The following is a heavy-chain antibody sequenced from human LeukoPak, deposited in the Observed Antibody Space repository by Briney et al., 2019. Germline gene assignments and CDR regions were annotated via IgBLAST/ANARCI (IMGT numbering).Heavy chain of an antibody. CDR1: GFTCGDYA. Sequence: PGRSLRLSCTASGFTCGDYAMSWVRQAPGKGLEWVGFIRSKAYGGTTEYAASVKGRSTISRDDSKSIAYLQMNSLKTEDTAVYYCTARSSIVGLDYWGQGTLVTVSS. CDR2: IRSKAYGGTT. J-gene: IGHJ4*02. D-gene: IGHD1-26*01. V-gene: IGHV3-49*04. CDR3: TARSSIVGLDY.